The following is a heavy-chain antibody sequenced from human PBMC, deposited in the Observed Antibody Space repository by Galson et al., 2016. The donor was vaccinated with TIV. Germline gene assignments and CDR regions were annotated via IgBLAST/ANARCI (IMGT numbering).Heavy chain of an antibody. V-gene: IGHV5-51*01. J-gene: IGHJ3*01. Sequence: QSGAEVKKPGESLRISCKGVGYFFSNYWIGWVRQMPGKGLEWMGIIYPGDSDVRYSPASQGRVTISADKSINTASLQWRSLKAADTAMYYCTRPLVSATPVHCFGVWGHGTMVTVTS. CDR1: GYFFSNYW. D-gene: IGHD2-15*01. CDR2: IYPGDSDV. CDR3: TRPLVSATPVHCFGV.